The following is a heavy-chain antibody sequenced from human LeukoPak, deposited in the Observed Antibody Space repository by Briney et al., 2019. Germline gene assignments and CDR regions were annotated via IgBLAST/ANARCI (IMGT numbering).Heavy chain of an antibody. D-gene: IGHD3-10*01. CDR1: GFTFSRYW. V-gene: IGHV3-74*03. CDR2: IKSDGSST. Sequence: PGGSLRLSCAASGFTFSRYWMHWVRQAPGKGLVWVSRIKSDGSSTTYADFVKGRFTVSRDNAKNTLYLEMSSLRAEDTATYFCSRAEGRGPLGGDCWGQGTLVTVSS. CDR3: SRAEGRGPLGGDC. J-gene: IGHJ4*02.